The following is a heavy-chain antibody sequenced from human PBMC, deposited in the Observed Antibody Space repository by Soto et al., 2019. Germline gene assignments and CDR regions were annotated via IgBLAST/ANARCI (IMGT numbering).Heavy chain of an antibody. D-gene: IGHD2-2*01. CDR1: GYDFSSYG. J-gene: IGHJ4*02. CDR2: ISASNGNR. Sequence: QVQLVQSGAEVKKPGASVKVSCKASGYDFSSYGISWVRQAPGQGLEWMEWISASNGNRDYAQQFQGRVTMTSDTSRTTAYMELRSLRSDDTAVYYCVRDPQRNDYWGQGTLVNVSS. CDR3: VRDPQRNDY. V-gene: IGHV1-18*04.